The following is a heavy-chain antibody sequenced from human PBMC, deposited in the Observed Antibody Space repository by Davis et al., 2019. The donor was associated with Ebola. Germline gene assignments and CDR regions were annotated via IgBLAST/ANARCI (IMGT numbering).Heavy chain of an antibody. CDR3: ARDNVAVAGTGFDY. CDR1: GGSISSYY. Sequence: MPSETLSLTCTVSGGSISSYYWSWIRQPPGKGLEWIGHIYYSGSTNYNPSLKSRVTISVDTSKNQFSLKLSSVTAADTAVYYCARDNVAVAGTGFDYWGQGTLVTVSS. V-gene: IGHV4-59*01. D-gene: IGHD6-19*01. CDR2: IYYSGST. J-gene: IGHJ4*02.